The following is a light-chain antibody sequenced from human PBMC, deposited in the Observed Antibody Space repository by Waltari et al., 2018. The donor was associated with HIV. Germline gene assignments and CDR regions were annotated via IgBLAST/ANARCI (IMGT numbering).Light chain of an antibody. CDR1: TSNIGGNT. V-gene: IGLV1-44*01. CDR3: AAWDDSLKGGA. J-gene: IGLJ1*01. CDR2: SNK. Sequence: QSVLAQPPSASGTPGQRVTISCSGSTSNIGGNTVSWYQQLPGTAPKLLIYSNKQRPSGVPDRFSGATSGTSASLVISGLQSEYEADYYCAAWDDSLKGGAFGPGTKVTVL.